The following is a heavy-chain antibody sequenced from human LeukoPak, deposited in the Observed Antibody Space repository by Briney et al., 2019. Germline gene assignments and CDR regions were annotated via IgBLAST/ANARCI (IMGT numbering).Heavy chain of an antibody. Sequence: SETLSLTGAVYGGSFSGYYWSWIRQPPGKGLEWLGEINHSGSTNYNPSLKSRVTISVDTSKNQFSLKLSSVTAADTAVYYCARGDEAGGHWYFDLWGRGTLVTVSS. CDR2: INHSGST. D-gene: IGHD3-10*01. CDR3: ARGDEAGGHWYFDL. CDR1: GGSFSGYY. V-gene: IGHV4-34*01. J-gene: IGHJ2*01.